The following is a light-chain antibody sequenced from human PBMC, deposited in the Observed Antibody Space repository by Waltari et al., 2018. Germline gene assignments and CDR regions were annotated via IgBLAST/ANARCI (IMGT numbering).Light chain of an antibody. CDR1: SSDVGAYDR. Sequence: QSALTQPPSASGSPGQSVTISCTGTSSDVGAYDRVSWYQRHPGKAPKLVIYEVTKRPSGLPARSAGSKSGNTASLTVSGLQDEDEADYYCRSYVSGNKGVFGTGTQVTVL. J-gene: IGLJ1*01. CDR2: EVT. CDR3: RSYVSGNKGV. V-gene: IGLV2-8*01.